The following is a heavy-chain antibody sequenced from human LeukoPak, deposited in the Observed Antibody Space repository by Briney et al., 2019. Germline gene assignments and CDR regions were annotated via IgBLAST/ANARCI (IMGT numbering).Heavy chain of an antibody. CDR1: GFTFSSSW. D-gene: IGHD3-3*01. V-gene: IGHV3-74*01. CDR2: ISSDGSGT. CDR3: ANLRFLEWLLTPLEFDY. Sequence: GGSLRLSCAASGFTFSSSWMHWVRQAPGKGLVWVSCISSDGSGTTSADSVKGRFTISRDNAKNTLYLQMNSLRAEDTAVYYCANLRFLEWLLTPLEFDYWGQGTLVTVSS. J-gene: IGHJ4*02.